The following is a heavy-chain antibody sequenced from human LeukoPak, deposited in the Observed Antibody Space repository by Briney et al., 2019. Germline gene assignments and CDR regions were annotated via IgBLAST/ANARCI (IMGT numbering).Heavy chain of an antibody. CDR3: ARQYYDFWSGYPRRTDHSVTPVWFDP. CDR2: IYYSGST. J-gene: IGHJ5*02. Sequence: SETLSLTCTVSGGSISSYYWSWIRQPPGKGLEWIGYIYYSGSTNYNPSLKSRVTISVDTSKNQFSLKLSSVTAADTAVNYCARQYYDFWSGYPRRTDHSVTPVWFDPWGQGTLVTVSS. D-gene: IGHD3-3*01. CDR1: GGSISSYY. V-gene: IGHV4-59*01.